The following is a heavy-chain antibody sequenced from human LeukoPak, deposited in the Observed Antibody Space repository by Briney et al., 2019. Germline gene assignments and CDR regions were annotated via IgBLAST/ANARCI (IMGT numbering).Heavy chain of an antibody. V-gene: IGHV1-2*06. Sequence: ASVKVSCKASGYTFTGYYMHWVRQAPGQGLERMGRINPNSGGTNYAQKFQGRVTMTRDTSISTAYMELSRLRSDDTAVYYCAREKTVAGSKLFDYWGQGTLVTVSS. CDR1: GYTFTGYY. CDR2: INPNSGGT. CDR3: AREKTVAGSKLFDY. J-gene: IGHJ4*02. D-gene: IGHD6-19*01.